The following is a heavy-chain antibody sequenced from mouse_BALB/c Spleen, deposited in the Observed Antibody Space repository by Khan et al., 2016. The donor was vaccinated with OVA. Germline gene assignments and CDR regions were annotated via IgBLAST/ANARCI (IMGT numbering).Heavy chain of an antibody. J-gene: IGHJ3*01. CDR3: ARLAYYYDSEGFAY. CDR1: GFTFSTYG. V-gene: IGHV5-6*01. Sequence: VQLKESGGDVVKPGGSLKLSCAASGFTFSTYGMSWVRQTPDKRLEWVATVSTGGHYTYYPDTVKGRFTISRANAKNTLYLQMNSLKSEDTAMFYCARLAYYYDSEGFAYWGQGTLVTVSA. CDR2: VSTGGHYT. D-gene: IGHD1-1*01.